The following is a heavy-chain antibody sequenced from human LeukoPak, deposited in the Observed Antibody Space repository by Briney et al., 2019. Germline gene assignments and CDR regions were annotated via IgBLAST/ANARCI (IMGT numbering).Heavy chain of an antibody. CDR2: ISWNSGII. CDR3: AKGKYYDSSGYLDY. Sequence: GGSLRLSCAASGFTFDDYAMHWVRQAPGKGLEWVSGISWNSGIIGYADSVKGRFTISRDNAKNSLYLQMNSLRAEDTALYYCAKGKYYDSSGYLDYWGQGTLVTASS. J-gene: IGHJ4*02. CDR1: GFTFDDYA. V-gene: IGHV3-9*01. D-gene: IGHD3-22*01.